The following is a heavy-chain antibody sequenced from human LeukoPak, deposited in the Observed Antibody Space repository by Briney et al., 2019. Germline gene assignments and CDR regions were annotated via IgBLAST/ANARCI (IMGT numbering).Heavy chain of an antibody. CDR3: AREEIYYDFWSGPSSKDRNWFDP. Sequence: SETLSLTCTVSGVSISSGGYYWAWFRQPPGKGLEWIGYIYYSGSTYYNPSLKSRVTISVDTSKNQFSLKLSSVTAADTAVYYCAREEIYYDFWSGPSSKDRNWFDPWGQGTLVTVSS. J-gene: IGHJ5*02. V-gene: IGHV4-30-4*08. CDR2: IYYSGST. CDR1: GVSISSGGYY. D-gene: IGHD3-3*01.